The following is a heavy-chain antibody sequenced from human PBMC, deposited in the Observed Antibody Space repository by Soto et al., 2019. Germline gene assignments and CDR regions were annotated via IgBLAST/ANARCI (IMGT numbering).Heavy chain of an antibody. CDR1: GFSLSTSGVA. CDR3: AHNSLSFPIYTWFDP. V-gene: IGHV2-5*02. Sequence: QITLKESGPTLVKPTQTLTLTCTFSGFSLSTSGVAVGWIRQPPGKALEWLALIYWDDDKRYSPSLRSRLTITKDTSKNQVVLTMTNMDPVDTATYYCAHNSLSFPIYTWFDPWGQGTLVTVSS. J-gene: IGHJ5*02. D-gene: IGHD2-21*01. CDR2: IYWDDDK.